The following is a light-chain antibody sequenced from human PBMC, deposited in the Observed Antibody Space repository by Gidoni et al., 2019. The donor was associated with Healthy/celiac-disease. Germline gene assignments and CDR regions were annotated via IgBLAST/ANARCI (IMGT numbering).Light chain of an antibody. Sequence: QSALTQPPPASGSPGRSVTISCTGTSSDVGGYNYVSWYQQHPGKAPKLMIYEVSKRPSGVPDRFSGSKSGNTASLTVSGLQAEDEADYYCSSYAGSNRKVFGTGTKVTVL. CDR3: SSYAGSNRKV. CDR1: SSDVGGYNY. CDR2: EVS. J-gene: IGLJ1*01. V-gene: IGLV2-8*01.